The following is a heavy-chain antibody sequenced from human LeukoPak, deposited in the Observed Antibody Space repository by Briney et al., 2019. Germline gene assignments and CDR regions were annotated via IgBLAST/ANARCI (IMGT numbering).Heavy chain of an antibody. CDR2: INPNSGGT. D-gene: IGHD1-26*01. Sequence: GASVKVSCKASGYTFIYYYLYWVRQAPGQGLEWMGWINPNSGGTNYAQKLQGRVTMTTDTSTSTAYMEVRSLRSDDTAVYYCAREESIGSYQFLHDYWGQGTLVTVSS. CDR3: AREESIGSYQFLHDY. V-gene: IGHV1-2*02. CDR1: GYTFIYYY. J-gene: IGHJ4*02.